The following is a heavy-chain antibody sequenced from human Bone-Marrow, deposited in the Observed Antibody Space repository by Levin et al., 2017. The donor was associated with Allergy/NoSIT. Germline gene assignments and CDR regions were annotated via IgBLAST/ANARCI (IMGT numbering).Heavy chain of an antibody. CDR1: GVPISDFY. CDR3: SRDRNIAMANYYDYAMDV. J-gene: IGHJ6*02. Sequence: PSETLSLTCTVSGVPISDFYWSWVRQPAGKGLEWIGHIYTIGVIKYSPSFESRVTIPADTSRNEVSLRLSSVTAADTATYYCSRDRNIAMANYYDYAMDVWGHGTAVTVSS. V-gene: IGHV4-4*07. CDR2: IYTIGVI. D-gene: IGHD6-19*01.